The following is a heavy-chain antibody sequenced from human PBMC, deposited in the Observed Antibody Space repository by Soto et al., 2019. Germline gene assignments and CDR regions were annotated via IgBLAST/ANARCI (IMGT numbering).Heavy chain of an antibody. V-gene: IGHV3-30*18. CDR3: AKVQLGGDAFDI. CDR1: GFTFSSYG. J-gene: IGHJ3*02. Sequence: QVQLVESGGGVVQPGRSLRLSCAASGFTFSSYGMHWVRQAPGKGLEWVAVISYDGSNKYYADSVKGRFNISRDNSKNTLYLQMNSRRAEDTAVYYCAKVQLGGDAFDIWGQGTMVTVSS. D-gene: IGHD3-10*01. CDR2: ISYDGSNK.